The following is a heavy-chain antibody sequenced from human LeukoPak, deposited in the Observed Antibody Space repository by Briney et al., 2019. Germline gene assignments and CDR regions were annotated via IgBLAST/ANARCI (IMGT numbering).Heavy chain of an antibody. CDR3: AVNLTKHTFDI. CDR1: GGSISTNY. CDR2: IYYSGST. V-gene: IGHV4-59*08. D-gene: IGHD1-1*01. J-gene: IGHJ3*02. Sequence: SETLSLTCTVSGGSISTNYCSWIRQPQGQGMEWIGSIYYSGSTNYNPSLKSRVTISVDTSKNQFSLELSSVTAADTAVYYCAVNLTKHTFDIWGQGTMVTVSS.